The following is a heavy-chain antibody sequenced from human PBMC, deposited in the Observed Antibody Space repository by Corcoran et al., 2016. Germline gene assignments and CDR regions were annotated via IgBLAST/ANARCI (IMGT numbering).Heavy chain of an antibody. Sequence: EVQLVESGGGLVKPGGSLRLSCAASGFTFSNAWMNWDRQAPGKGLEWVGRIKSKTDGGTTDYAAPVKSRFTISRDDSKNTLYLQMNSLKTEETGVYYCTTEDIVVVVAATGYYGMDVWGQGTTVTVSS. V-gene: IGHV3-15*07. J-gene: IGHJ6*02. CDR3: TTEDIVVVVAATGYYGMDV. CDR2: IKSKTDGGTT. CDR1: GFTFSNAW. D-gene: IGHD2-15*01.